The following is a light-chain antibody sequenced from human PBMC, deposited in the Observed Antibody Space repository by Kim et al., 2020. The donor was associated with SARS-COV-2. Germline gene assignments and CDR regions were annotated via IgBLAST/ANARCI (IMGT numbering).Light chain of an antibody. V-gene: IGKV1-8*01. CDR1: QGISSY. CDR2: AAS. CDR3: QQYYSYPYT. Sequence: AIRITQSPSSLSASTGDRVTITCRASQGISSYLAWYQQKPGKAPKLLIYAASTLQSGVPSRFSGSGSGTDFTLTISCLQSEDFATYYCQQYYSYPYTFGQRTKLEI. J-gene: IGKJ2*01.